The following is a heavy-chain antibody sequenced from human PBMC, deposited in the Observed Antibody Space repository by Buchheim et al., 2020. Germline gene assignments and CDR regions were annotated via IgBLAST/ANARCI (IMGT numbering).Heavy chain of an antibody. D-gene: IGHD2-21*02. V-gene: IGHV3-74*01. CDR2: INSDGSSI. J-gene: IGHJ5*02. CDR3: ARDLTVGTTAYNWFDP. CDR1: GFTFRSYW. Sequence: EVQLVESGGGLVQPGGSLRLSCAASGFTFRSYWMHWVRQAPGKGLVWVSRINSDGSSIKYADSVRGRCTISRDNAKKQLYLQMNSLRAEDMAVYYCARDLTVGTTAYNWFDPWGQGTL.